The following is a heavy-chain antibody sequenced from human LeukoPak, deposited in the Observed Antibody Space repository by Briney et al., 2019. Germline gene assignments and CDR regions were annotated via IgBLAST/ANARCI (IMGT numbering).Heavy chain of an antibody. J-gene: IGHJ6*03. V-gene: IGHV4-30-4*08. CDR1: GGSISSGDYY. Sequence: SETLSLTCTVSGGSISSGDYYWSWIRQPPGKGLEWIGYIHYSGSTYYNPSLKRRVTISVDTSKNQFSLKLSSMTAADTAVYYCARESDIVVVPAGTEDYYYYYYMDVWGKGTTVTVSS. CDR2: IHYSGST. CDR3: ARESDIVVVPAGTEDYYYYYYMDV. D-gene: IGHD2-2*01.